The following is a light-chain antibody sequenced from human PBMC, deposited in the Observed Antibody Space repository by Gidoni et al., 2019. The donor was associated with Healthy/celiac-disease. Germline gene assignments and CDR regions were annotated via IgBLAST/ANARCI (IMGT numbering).Light chain of an antibody. V-gene: IGKV1-17*03. CDR2: AAS. Sequence: DSQITLSPSAMSASVGDRDTITCRASQGISNYLVWFQQKPGKVPKRLIYAASNLQTGVPARFSGSGSGTEFTLTISSLEPEDFAAYYCLHHSSYPLTFGGGTKVEIK. CDR1: QGISNY. CDR3: LHHSSYPLT. J-gene: IGKJ4*01.